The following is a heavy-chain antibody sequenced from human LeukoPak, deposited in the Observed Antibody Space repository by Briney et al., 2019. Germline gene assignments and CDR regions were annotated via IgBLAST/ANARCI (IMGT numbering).Heavy chain of an antibody. D-gene: IGHD2-15*01. CDR2: NIPIFGTA. V-gene: IGHV1-69*05. CDR1: GGTFSSYA. J-gene: IGHJ5*02. Sequence: SVKVFCKASGGTFSSYAISWVRQAPGQGLEWMRGNIPIFGTANYAQKFQGRVTITTDESTSTAYMELSSLRSEDTAVYYCARDSHSVDTATPRGFDPWGQGTLVTVSS. CDR3: ARDSHSVDTATPRGFDP.